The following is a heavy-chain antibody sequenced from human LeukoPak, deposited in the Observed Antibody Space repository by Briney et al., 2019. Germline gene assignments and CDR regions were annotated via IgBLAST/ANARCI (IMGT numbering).Heavy chain of an antibody. D-gene: IGHD5-18*01. CDR3: ATPSRVDTAMVTEVWAFDI. Sequence: ASVKVSCKVSGYTLTELSMHWVRQAPGKGLEWMGGFDPEDGETIYAQKFQGRVTMTEDTSTDTAYMELSSLRSEDTAVYYCATPSRVDTAMVTEVWAFDIWGQGTMVTVSS. CDR2: FDPEDGET. V-gene: IGHV1-24*01. CDR1: GYTLTELS. J-gene: IGHJ3*02.